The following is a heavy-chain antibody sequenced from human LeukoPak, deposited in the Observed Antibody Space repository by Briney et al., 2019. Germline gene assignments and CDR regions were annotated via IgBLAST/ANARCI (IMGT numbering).Heavy chain of an antibody. CDR3: ARRFYYDSTENWFDP. D-gene: IGHD3-22*01. CDR2: IYYSGST. Sequence: PSETLSLTCSVSGGSISSCSWSWIRQPPGKGLEWIGHIYYSGSTYYNPSLKSRVTISVDTSKNQFSLKLSSVTAADTAVYYCARRFYYDSTENWFDPWGQGTLVTVSS. J-gene: IGHJ5*02. V-gene: IGHV4-59*06. CDR1: GGSISSCS.